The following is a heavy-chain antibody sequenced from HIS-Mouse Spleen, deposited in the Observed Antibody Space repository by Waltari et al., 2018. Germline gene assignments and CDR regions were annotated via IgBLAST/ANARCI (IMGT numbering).Heavy chain of an antibody. V-gene: IGHV4-39*07. CDR3: AREIPYSSSWYDWYFDL. CDR1: GGSLSSSSYY. J-gene: IGHJ2*01. CDR2: IYYSGST. D-gene: IGHD6-13*01. Sequence: QLQLQESGPGLVKPSETLSLTCTVSGGSLSSSSYYWGWIRQPPGKGLEWIGSIYYSGSTYYNPSLKSRVTISVDTSKNQFSLKLSSVTAADTDVYYCAREIPYSSSWYDWYFDLWGRGTLVTVSS.